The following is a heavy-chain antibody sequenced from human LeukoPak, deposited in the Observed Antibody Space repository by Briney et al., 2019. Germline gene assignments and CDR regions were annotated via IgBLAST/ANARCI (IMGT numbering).Heavy chain of an antibody. Sequence: ASVKVSCKASGYTFTSYGISWVRQAPGQGLEWMGWISAYNGNTNSAQKLQGRVTMTTDKSTSTAYMELSSLRSEDTAVYYCARGMRSGSYQEVDWGQGTLVTVSS. CDR1: GYTFTSYG. D-gene: IGHD1-26*01. V-gene: IGHV1-18*01. CDR2: ISAYNGNT. J-gene: IGHJ4*02. CDR3: ARGMRSGSYQEVD.